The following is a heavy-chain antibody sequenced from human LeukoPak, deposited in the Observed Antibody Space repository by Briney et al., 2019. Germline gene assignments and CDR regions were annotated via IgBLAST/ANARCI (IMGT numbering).Heavy chain of an antibody. D-gene: IGHD1-14*01. V-gene: IGHV4-59*01. CDR2: IYYSGST. CDR3: ARDLDGMADAFDI. Sequence: SETLSLTCTVSGGSISSYYWSWIRQPPGKGLEWIGYIYYSGSTNYNPSLKSRVTISVDTSKNQFSLKLSSVTAADTAVYYCARDLDGMADAFDIWGQGTMVTVSS. CDR1: GGSISSYY. J-gene: IGHJ3*02.